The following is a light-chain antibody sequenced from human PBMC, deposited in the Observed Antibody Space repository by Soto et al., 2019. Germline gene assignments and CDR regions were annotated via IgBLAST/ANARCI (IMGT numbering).Light chain of an antibody. CDR3: LQDHSYPWT. CDR1: QGIRND. J-gene: IGKJ1*01. Sequence: AIQLTQSPSSLSASVGDRVSITCRASQGIRNDLGWYQHKPGKAPKLLIHGASSLQRGVPSRFSGSASGTEFTLAISSLQPEDLASYYCLQDHSYPWTFGQGTKVEI. V-gene: IGKV1-6*01. CDR2: GAS.